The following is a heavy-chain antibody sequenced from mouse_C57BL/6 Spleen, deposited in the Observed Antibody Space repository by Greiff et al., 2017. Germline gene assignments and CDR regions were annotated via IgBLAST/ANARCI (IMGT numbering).Heavy chain of an antibody. V-gene: IGHV1-4*01. CDR3: ASNYYDYDYYYFDY. CDR1: GYTFTSYT. J-gene: IGHJ2*01. CDR2: INPSSGYT. Sequence: QVQLQQSGAELARPGASVKMSCKASGYTFTSYTMHWVKQRPGQGLEWIGNINPSSGYTKYNQKFKAKATLTADKTSSTAYMQLSSLTSEDSAFYYCASNYYDYDYYYFDYWGQGTTLTVSS. D-gene: IGHD2-4*01.